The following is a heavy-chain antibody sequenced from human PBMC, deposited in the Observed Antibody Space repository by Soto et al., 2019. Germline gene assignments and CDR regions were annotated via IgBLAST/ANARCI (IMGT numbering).Heavy chain of an antibody. Sequence: SDTLSLTCTFPGRSISSYYWSWIMQPPGKGLEWIGYIYHSGSTNYNPSLKSRVTISVDTSKNQFSLKLSSVTAADTAVYYCARDKSGGYFWFDPWGQGTLVTVS. CDR3: ARDKSGGYFWFDP. D-gene: IGHD6-19*01. CDR2: IYHSGST. J-gene: IGHJ5*02. V-gene: IGHV4-59*01. CDR1: GRSISSYY.